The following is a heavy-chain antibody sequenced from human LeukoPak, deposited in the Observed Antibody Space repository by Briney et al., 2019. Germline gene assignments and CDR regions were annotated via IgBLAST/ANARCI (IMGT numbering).Heavy chain of an antibody. CDR3: ALWEIVHYAFDF. CDR1: GYTFTDYY. J-gene: IGHJ3*01. Sequence: ASVKVSCKASGYTFTDYYMHWVRQAPGQGLEWMGWINPNSGGTNYAQKFQGRVTMTRDTSIRTAYMELNRLRSDDTAVYYCALWEIVHYAFDFWGQGTMVTVSS. CDR2: INPNSGGT. V-gene: IGHV1-2*02. D-gene: IGHD5-12*01.